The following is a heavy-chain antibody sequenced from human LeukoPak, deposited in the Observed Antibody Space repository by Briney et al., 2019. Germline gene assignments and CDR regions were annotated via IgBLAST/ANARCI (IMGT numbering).Heavy chain of an antibody. V-gene: IGHV3-43*01. Sequence: PGGSLRLSCAASGFTFDDYAMHWVRQAPGKGLEWVSLIRWDGGVTNYADSVKGRFTISRDNSKNSLYLQMDSLRTEDTALYYCAKVGYDNSGYYFDHWGQGTLVTVSS. J-gene: IGHJ4*02. CDR2: IRWDGGVT. CDR1: GFTFDDYA. D-gene: IGHD3-22*01. CDR3: AKVGYDNSGYYFDH.